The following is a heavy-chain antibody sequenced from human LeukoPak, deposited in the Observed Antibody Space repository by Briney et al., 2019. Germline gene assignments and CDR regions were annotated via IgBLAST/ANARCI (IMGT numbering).Heavy chain of an antibody. CDR3: AREQWPDS. V-gene: IGHV3-21*01. CDR1: GFTFSTYT. Sequence: GGSLRLSCAASGFTFSTYTMNWVRQAPGKGLEWVSSISRSSSYIAYSDSVKGRFTISRDNAKNSLYLQMNSLRAEDTAVFYCAREQWPDSWGQGTLLTVSS. J-gene: IGHJ4*02. CDR2: ISRSSSYI. D-gene: IGHD6-19*01.